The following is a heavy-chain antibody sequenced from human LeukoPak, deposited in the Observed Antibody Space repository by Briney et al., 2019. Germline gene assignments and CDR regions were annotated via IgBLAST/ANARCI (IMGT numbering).Heavy chain of an antibody. CDR2: ISSSGSTI. D-gene: IGHD3-10*01. V-gene: IGHV3-48*03. CDR3: ARMYYYASGYYYMDV. CDR1: GFTFSSYE. Sequence: GGSLRLSCAASGFTFSSYEMNWVRQAPGKGLEWVSYISSSGSTIYYADSVKGRFTISRDNAKNSLYLQMNSLRAEDTAVYHCARMYYYASGYYYMDVWGKGTTVTVSS. J-gene: IGHJ6*03.